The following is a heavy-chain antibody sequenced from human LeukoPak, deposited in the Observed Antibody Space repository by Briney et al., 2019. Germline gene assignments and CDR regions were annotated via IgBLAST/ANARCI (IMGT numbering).Heavy chain of an antibody. CDR1: GYTFTSYG. V-gene: IGHV1-18*01. D-gene: IGHD6-13*01. CDR3: ARFSAAGTLFDY. J-gene: IGHJ4*02. CDR2: ISAYNGNT. Sequence: ASVKVSCKASGYTFTSYGIIWVRQAPGQGLEWMGWISAYNGNTNYAQKLQGRVTMTTDTSTSTAYMELRSLRSDDTAVYYCARFSAAGTLFDYWGQGTLVTVSS.